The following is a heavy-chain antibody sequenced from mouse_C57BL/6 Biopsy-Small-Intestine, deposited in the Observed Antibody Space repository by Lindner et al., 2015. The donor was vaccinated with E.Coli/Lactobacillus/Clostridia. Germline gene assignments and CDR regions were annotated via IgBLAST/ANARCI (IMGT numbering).Heavy chain of an antibody. J-gene: IGHJ1*03. CDR2: IYPGGGYT. V-gene: IGHV1-63*01. CDR1: GYTFTNYW. Sequence: VQLQESGAELVRPGTSVKMSCKASGYTFTNYWIGWAKQRPGHGLEWIGDIYPGGGYTNYNEKFKGKATLTADKSSSTAYMQFSSLTSEDSAVYYCARSPGRYFDVWGTGTTVTVSS. CDR3: ARSPGRYFDV. D-gene: IGHD4-1*01.